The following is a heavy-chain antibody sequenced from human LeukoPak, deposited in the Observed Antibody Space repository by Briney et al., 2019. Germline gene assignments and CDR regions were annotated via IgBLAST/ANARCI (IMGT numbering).Heavy chain of an antibody. CDR2: INHSGST. Sequence: PSETLSLTCAVYGGSFSGYYWSWIRQPPGKGLEWIGEINHSGSTNYNPSLKSRVTISVDTSKNQFSLNLSSVTAADTAVYYCARATGGNSNYWGQGTLVTVSS. D-gene: IGHD4-23*01. CDR1: GGSFSGYY. CDR3: ARATGGNSNY. V-gene: IGHV4-34*01. J-gene: IGHJ4*02.